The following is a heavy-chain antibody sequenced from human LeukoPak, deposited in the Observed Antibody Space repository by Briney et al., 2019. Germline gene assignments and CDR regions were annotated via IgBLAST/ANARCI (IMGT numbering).Heavy chain of an antibody. Sequence: NPSQTLSLTCAVSGGSISSGGYSWSWIRQPPGKGLEWIGYIYHSGSTYYNPSLKSRVTISVDRSKNQFSQKLSSVTAADTAVYYCARATVDYDFWSGYPDAFDIWGQGTMVTVSS. CDR2: IYHSGST. CDR1: GGSISSGGYS. V-gene: IGHV4-30-2*01. J-gene: IGHJ3*02. CDR3: ARATVDYDFWSGYPDAFDI. D-gene: IGHD3-3*01.